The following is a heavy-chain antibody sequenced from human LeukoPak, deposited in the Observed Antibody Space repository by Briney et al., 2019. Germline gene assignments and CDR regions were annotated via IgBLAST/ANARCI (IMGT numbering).Heavy chain of an antibody. CDR2: IYYSGST. Sequence: SETLSPTCTVSGGCISSSSYYWGWIRQPPGKGLEWIGSIYYSGSTYYNPSLKSRVRISVDTSKNQFSLKLSSVTAADTDVYYCASDCSSNSCYALGGYWGQGTLVTVSS. D-gene: IGHD2-2*01. CDR1: GGCISSSSYY. J-gene: IGHJ4*02. CDR3: ASDCSSNSCYALGGY. V-gene: IGHV4-39*01.